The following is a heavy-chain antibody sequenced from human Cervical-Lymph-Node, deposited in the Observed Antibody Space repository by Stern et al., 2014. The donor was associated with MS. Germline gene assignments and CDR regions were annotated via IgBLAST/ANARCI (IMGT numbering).Heavy chain of an antibody. CDR3: ARGGVSFDTGLVAFDY. D-gene: IGHD2-15*01. CDR1: GYSFTRYW. J-gene: IGHJ4*02. V-gene: IGHV5-51*01. CDR2: IYPGDSDT. Sequence: EVHLVESGAEVKKPGESLKISCKDSGYSFTRYWIGWVRQMPGKGLEWMGIIYPGDSDTRYSASFQGRVTISADKSINTAYLQWGSLEASDSATYYCARGGVSFDTGLVAFDYWGQGTLVTVSS.